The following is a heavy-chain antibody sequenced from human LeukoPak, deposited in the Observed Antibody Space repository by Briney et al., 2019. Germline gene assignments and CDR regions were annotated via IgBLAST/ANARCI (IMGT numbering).Heavy chain of an antibody. J-gene: IGHJ5*02. V-gene: IGHV4-34*01. D-gene: IGHD6-19*01. CDR2: IYHSVTT. CDR1: GGSFSGYY. Sequence: SETLSLTCAVYGGSFSGYYWSWIRQPPGKGLEWIGSIYHSVTTYYNPSLKSRVTISVDTSKNQFSLKLRSVTAADTAVYYCARGQARLSWFDPWGQGTLVTVSS. CDR3: ARGQARLSWFDP.